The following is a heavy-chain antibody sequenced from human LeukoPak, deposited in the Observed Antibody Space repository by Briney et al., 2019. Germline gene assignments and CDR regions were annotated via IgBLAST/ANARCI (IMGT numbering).Heavy chain of an antibody. CDR2: IYYSGST. J-gene: IGHJ5*02. CDR1: GGSISSGGYY. CDR3: ARGLSSSSWYNWFDP. V-gene: IGHV4-31*03. D-gene: IGHD6-13*01. Sequence: PSQTLSLTCTVSGGSISSGGYYWSWIRQHPGTGLEWIGYIYYSGSTYYNPSLKSRVTISVDTSKNQFSLKLSSVTAADTAVYYCARGLSSSSWYNWFDPWGRGTLVTVSS.